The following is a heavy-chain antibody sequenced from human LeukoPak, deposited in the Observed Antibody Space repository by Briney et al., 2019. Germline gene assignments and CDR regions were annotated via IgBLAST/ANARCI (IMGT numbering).Heavy chain of an antibody. V-gene: IGHV3-21*01. CDR3: ARDFDYGAKGLDY. D-gene: IGHD4-17*01. CDR2: ISSSSSYI. J-gene: IGHJ4*02. Sequence: PGGSLRLSCAASGFTFSSYSMNWVRQAPGKGLEWVSSISSSSSYIYYADSVKGQFTISRDNAKNSLYLQMNSLRAEDTAVYYCARDFDYGAKGLDYWGQGTLVTVSS. CDR1: GFTFSSYS.